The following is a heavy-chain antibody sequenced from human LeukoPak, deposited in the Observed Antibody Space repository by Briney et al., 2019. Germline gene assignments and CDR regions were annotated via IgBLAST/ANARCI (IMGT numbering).Heavy chain of an antibody. CDR1: GFTFDDYA. V-gene: IGHV3-9*03. CDR2: ISWNRGSV. Sequence: GGSLRLSCAASGFTFDDYAMHWVRQAPGKGLEWVSGISWNRGSVGYADSVKGRFTISRDNAKNSLYLEMNSLRAEDMALYFCAKGSSYSFGYWYFDLWGRGTLVTVSS. D-gene: IGHD5-18*01. J-gene: IGHJ2*01. CDR3: AKGSSYSFGYWYFDL.